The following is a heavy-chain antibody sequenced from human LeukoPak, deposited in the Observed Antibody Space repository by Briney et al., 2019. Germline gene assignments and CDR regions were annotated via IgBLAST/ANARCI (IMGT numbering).Heavy chain of an antibody. D-gene: IGHD4-11*01. CDR1: GFTFSSYS. CDR3: AKSFHQRLQYLDY. J-gene: IGHJ4*02. CDR2: ISSSSSYI. V-gene: IGHV3-21*01. Sequence: GGSLRLSCAASGFTFSSYSMNWVRNAPGKGLELVSSISSSSSYIYYADSVKGRFTISRDNAKNSLYLQMNSLRAEDTAVYYCAKSFHQRLQYLDYWGQGTLVTVSS.